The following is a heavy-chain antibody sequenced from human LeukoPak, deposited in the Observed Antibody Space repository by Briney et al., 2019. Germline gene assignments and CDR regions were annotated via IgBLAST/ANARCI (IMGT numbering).Heavy chain of an antibody. CDR3: TRSPLNQDAFDM. CDR2: ITPFNVNT. Sequence: GASVKGSCKASGYTFTYRYLHWVRQAPGQALEWMGWITPFNVNTNYAQKFQDRVTITRHRSMSTAYMALSSLRSEDPTTSYSTRSPLNQDAFDMCGQRTMVTASS. CDR1: GYTFTYRY. D-gene: IGHD1-14*01. J-gene: IGHJ3*02. V-gene: IGHV1-45*02.